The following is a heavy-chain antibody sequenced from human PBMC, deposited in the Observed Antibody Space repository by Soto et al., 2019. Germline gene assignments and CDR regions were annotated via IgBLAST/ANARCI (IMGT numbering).Heavy chain of an antibody. Sequence: QVQLVQSGTEVKKPGSSVRVSCKASGGTFNSYTINWVRQAPGQGLEWMGGIVPIFGTANYAQKFQGRVTITADESTSTAYMELSSLRSEDTAVYYCARDGKEIFGVVTYNWFDPWGQGNLVTVSS. CDR2: IVPIFGTA. CDR3: ARDGKEIFGVVTYNWFDP. J-gene: IGHJ5*02. V-gene: IGHV1-69*12. D-gene: IGHD3-3*01. CDR1: GGTFNSYT.